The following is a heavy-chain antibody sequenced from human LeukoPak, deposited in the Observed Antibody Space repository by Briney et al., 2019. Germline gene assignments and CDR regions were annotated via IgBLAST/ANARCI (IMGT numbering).Heavy chain of an antibody. CDR1: GFTLSSYW. J-gene: IGHJ4*02. Sequence: QPGGSLRLSCAASGFTLSSYWMHWVRQAPGKGLVWVSRINSDGGSTSYADSVKGRFTISRDNAKNTLYLQMDSLRAEDTAMYYCARGTGSYYSLGYWGQGTLVTVSS. CDR2: INSDGGST. CDR3: ARGTGSYYSLGY. D-gene: IGHD1-26*01. V-gene: IGHV3-74*01.